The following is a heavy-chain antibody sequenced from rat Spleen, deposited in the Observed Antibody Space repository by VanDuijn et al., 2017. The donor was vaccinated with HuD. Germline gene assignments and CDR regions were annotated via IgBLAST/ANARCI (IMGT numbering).Heavy chain of an antibody. D-gene: IGHD1-9*01. CDR1: GFSLTSDG. V-gene: IGHV2S12*01. J-gene: IGHJ3*01. CDR3: TREGHTMDRATYWFAY. CDR2: VSSGGNT. Sequence: QVQLKESGPGLVQPSQTLSPTCTVSGFSLTSDGVSWVRQHPGKGLAWIAAVSSGGNTYYDSTLKSRLSISRDTSKSQVFLKIYSLQTEDTAIYFCTREGHTMDRATYWFAYWGQGTLVTVSS.